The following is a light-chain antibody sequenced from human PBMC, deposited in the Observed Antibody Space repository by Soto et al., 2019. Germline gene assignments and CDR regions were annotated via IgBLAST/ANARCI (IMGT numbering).Light chain of an antibody. V-gene: IGKV3D-15*01. CDR2: AAS. CDR3: QQYHNWPPIT. Sequence: KVMTRSPATLAVSPGESASSSCRASQSISNSLAWYQQKPGQAPRLLIYAASTRTTGIPARFSGSGSGTEFTLTITSLQSEDHAVYYCQQYHNWPPITFGQGTRLAIK. CDR1: QSISNS. J-gene: IGKJ5*01.